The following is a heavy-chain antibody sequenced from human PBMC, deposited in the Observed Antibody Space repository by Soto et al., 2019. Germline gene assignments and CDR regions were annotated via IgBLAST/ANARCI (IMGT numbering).Heavy chain of an antibody. CDR3: AREVGATGY. CDR2: ISDSSSTI. CDR1: GFTFNRHT. Sequence: EVQLVESGGGLVQPGGSLRLSCVASGFTFNRHTMNWVRQSPGKGLEWLSYISDSSSTIYYADSGKGRFTISRDNAKTSLYRPMNSLRADDTAVYYGAREVGATGYWGQGTLVTVSS. J-gene: IGHJ4*02. D-gene: IGHD1-26*01. V-gene: IGHV3-48*04.